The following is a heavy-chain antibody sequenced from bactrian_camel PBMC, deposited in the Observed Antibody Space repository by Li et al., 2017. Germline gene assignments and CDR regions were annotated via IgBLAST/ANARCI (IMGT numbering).Heavy chain of an antibody. V-gene: IGHV3S40*01. D-gene: IGHD6*01. Sequence: VQLVESGGGSVQTGGSLRLSCSASGFTFSSHDMYWVRQAPGKGLEWVSMINSGSDSTYVSDSVKGRFTISRDNAKNTVVLQMNSLKPEDTAVYYCVKDGTEWNGEYWGQGTQVTVS. CDR1: GFTFSSHD. J-gene: IGHJ4*01. CDR2: INSGSDST. CDR3: VKDGTEWNGEY.